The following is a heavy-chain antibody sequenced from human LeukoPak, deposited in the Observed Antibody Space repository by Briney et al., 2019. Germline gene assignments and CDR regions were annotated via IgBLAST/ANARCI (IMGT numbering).Heavy chain of an antibody. CDR3: ARRDFYYYYMDV. Sequence: SETLSLTCSVSGGSISSYYWTWIRQPPGKALEWIGYIFSSGSAYYNPSLESRVTISLDTSKNHFSLELIYVTAADTAVYYCARRDFYYYYMDVWAKGPRSPSP. J-gene: IGHJ6*03. D-gene: IGHD3-3*01. CDR2: IFSSGSA. CDR1: GGSISSYY. V-gene: IGHV4-4*09.